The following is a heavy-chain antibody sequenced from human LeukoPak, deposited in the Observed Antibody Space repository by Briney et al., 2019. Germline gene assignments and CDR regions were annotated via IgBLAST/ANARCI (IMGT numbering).Heavy chain of an antibody. J-gene: IGHJ3*02. V-gene: IGHV3-30-3*01. CDR1: GFTFSNYA. CDR3: ARVQGHPPNGLDI. CDR2: ISYDGSTK. D-gene: IGHD2-8*01. Sequence: PGGSLRLSCADSGFTFSNYAMHWVRQTPGKGLEWVAVISYDGSTKYYADSVKGRFTISRDNAKNTLYLQMNSLRAEDTAVYYCARVQGHPPNGLDIWGQGTMVTVSS.